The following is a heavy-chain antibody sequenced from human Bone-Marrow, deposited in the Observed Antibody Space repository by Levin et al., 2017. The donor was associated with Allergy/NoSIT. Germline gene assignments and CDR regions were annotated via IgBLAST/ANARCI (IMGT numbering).Heavy chain of an antibody. J-gene: IGHJ4*02. Sequence: GESLKISCKGSGYSFTSYWIGWVRQMPGKGLEWMGIIYPGDSDTRYSPSFQGQVTISADKSISTAYLQWSSLKASDTAMYYCARSGTGVTFGGVIRYWGQGTLVTVSS. CDR1: GYSFTSYW. CDR2: IYPGDSDT. D-gene: IGHD3-16*01. V-gene: IGHV5-51*01. CDR3: ARSGTGVTFGGVIRY.